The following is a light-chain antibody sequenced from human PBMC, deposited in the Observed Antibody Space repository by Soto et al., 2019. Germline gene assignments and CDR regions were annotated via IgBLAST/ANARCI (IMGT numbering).Light chain of an antibody. CDR3: PQYNSDPLT. Sequence: DIQMTQSPSSLSASVGDIVTIACRASQGISNHLAWFQQKPGKAPKSLIYEASSLQSGVPSKFSGSGSGTDFTLTISRLQPEDFATYYCPQYNSDPLTFGGGTKVEIK. J-gene: IGKJ4*01. CDR2: EAS. CDR1: QGISNH. V-gene: IGKV1-16*02.